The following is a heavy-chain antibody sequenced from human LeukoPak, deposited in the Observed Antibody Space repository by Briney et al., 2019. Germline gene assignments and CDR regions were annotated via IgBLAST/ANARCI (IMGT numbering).Heavy chain of an antibody. Sequence: PGGSLRLSCAASGFTFSSYSMNWVRQAPGKGLEWVSSISSSSYIYYADSVKGRFTISRDNAKNSLYLQMNSLRAEDTAVYYCARGDSSGYYYFDYWGQGTLVTVSS. J-gene: IGHJ4*02. CDR2: ISSSSYI. CDR1: GFTFSSYS. D-gene: IGHD3-22*01. V-gene: IGHV3-21*01. CDR3: ARGDSSGYYYFDY.